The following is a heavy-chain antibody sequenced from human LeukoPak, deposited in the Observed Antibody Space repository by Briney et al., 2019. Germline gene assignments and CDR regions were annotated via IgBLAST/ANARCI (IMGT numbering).Heavy chain of an antibody. Sequence: SVKVSCKASGYTFTGYYMHWVRQAPGQGLEWMGGIIPIFGTANYAQKFQGRVTITADESTSTAYMELSSLRSEDTAVYYCARMVPEIYDLPFYYYMDVWGKGTTVTVSS. CDR3: ARMVPEIYDLPFYYYMDV. D-gene: IGHD3-10*01. J-gene: IGHJ6*03. V-gene: IGHV1-69*13. CDR1: GYTFTGYY. CDR2: IIPIFGTA.